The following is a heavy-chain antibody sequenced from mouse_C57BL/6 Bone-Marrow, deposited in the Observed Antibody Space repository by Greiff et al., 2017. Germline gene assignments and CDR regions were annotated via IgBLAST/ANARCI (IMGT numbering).Heavy chain of an antibody. J-gene: IGHJ4*01. CDR3: ARHRLPYYYAMDY. V-gene: IGHV5-12*01. CDR1: GFTFSDYY. D-gene: IGHD1-2*01. CDR2: ISNGGGST. Sequence: EVMLVESGGGLVQPGGSLKLSCAASGFTFSDYYMYWVRQTPEKRLEWVAYISNGGGSTYFPDTVKGRFTISRDNAKNTLYLQMSRLKSEDTAMYYCARHRLPYYYAMDYWGQGTSVTVSS.